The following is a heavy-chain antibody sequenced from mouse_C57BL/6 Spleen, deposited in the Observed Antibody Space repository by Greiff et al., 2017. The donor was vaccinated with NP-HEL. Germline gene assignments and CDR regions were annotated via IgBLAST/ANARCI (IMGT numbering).Heavy chain of an antibody. CDR2: IDPEDGEI. CDR1: GFNIKDYY. CDR3: ARRGVYGNYRVYYFDY. V-gene: IGHV14-2*01. D-gene: IGHD2-1*01. Sequence: VQLKESGAELVKPGASVKLSCTASGFNIKDYYMHWVKQRTEQGLEWIGRIDPEDGEIKYAPKFQGKATITADTSSNTAYLQLSSLTSEDTAVYYCARRGVYGNYRVYYFDYWGQGTTLTVSS. J-gene: IGHJ2*01.